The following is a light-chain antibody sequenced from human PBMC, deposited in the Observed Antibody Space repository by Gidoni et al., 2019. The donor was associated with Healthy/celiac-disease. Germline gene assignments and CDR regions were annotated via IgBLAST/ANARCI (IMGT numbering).Light chain of an antibody. J-gene: IGKJ3*01. CDR3: QQSYSTLT. CDR2: AAS. Sequence: DIQMTQSPSSLSASVGDRVTITCRASQSISSYLNWYHQQPGKAPKLLIYAASSLQSGVPSRFSGSGSGTDFTLTISSLQPEDFATYYCQQSYSTLTFGPGTKVDIK. V-gene: IGKV1-39*01. CDR1: QSISSY.